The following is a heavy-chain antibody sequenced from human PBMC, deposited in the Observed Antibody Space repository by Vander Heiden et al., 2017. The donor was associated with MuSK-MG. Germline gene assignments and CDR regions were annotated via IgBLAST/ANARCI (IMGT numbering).Heavy chain of an antibody. CDR2: INSDGSST. V-gene: IGHV3-74*01. J-gene: IGHJ4*02. CDR3: ARVGVWGSGSSYYFDY. CDR1: GFTFSSYW. Sequence: EVQLVESGGGLVQPGGSLSLSCAASGFTFSSYWMHWVRQAPGKGLVWVSRINSDGSSTSYADSVKGRFTISRDNAKNTLYLQMNSLRAEDTAVYYCARVGVWGSGSSYYFDYWGQGTLVTVSS. D-gene: IGHD3-10*01.